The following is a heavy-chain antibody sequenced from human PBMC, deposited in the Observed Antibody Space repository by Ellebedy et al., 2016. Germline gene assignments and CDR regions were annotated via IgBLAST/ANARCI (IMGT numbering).Heavy chain of an antibody. CDR1: GFTVSTNY. J-gene: IGHJ4*02. V-gene: IGHV3-15*06. CDR3: VTEYSGSFDY. Sequence: GESLKISCAVSGFTVSTNYMSWVRQAPGKGLEWVGLFKSKTAGGTTHYAGPVEGRFTISRDDSKSTLYLQMSSLETEDTAVYYCVTEYSGSFDYWGQGALVTVSS. CDR2: FKSKTAGGTT. D-gene: IGHD6-19*01.